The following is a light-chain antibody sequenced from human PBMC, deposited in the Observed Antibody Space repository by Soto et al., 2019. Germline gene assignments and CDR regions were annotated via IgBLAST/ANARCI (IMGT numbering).Light chain of an antibody. J-gene: IGKJ1*01. CDR2: GAS. Sequence: EIVLTQSPGTLSLSPGERATLSCRASQSVTSSYLAWYQQKPGQAPRLFIYGASSRATGIPDRFSGSGSGTDFTLTISRLEPEDFVVYHCQQYGNSPWTFGQGTKVEIK. V-gene: IGKV3-20*01. CDR1: QSVTSSY. CDR3: QQYGNSPWT.